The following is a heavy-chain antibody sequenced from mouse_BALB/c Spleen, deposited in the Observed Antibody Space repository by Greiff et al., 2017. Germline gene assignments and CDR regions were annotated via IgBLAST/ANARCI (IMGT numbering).Heavy chain of an antibody. D-gene: IGHD1-1*01. J-gene: IGHJ4*01. CDR2: IDPANGNT. CDR1: GFNIKDTY. V-gene: IGHV14-3*02. CDR3: ARGATVVGYYAMDY. Sequence: VQLQQSGAELVKPGASVKLSCTASGFNIKDTYMHWVKQRPEQGLEWIGRIDPANGNTKYDPKFQGKATITADTSSNTAYLPLSSLTSEDTAVYDCARGATVVGYYAMDYWGQGTSVTVSS.